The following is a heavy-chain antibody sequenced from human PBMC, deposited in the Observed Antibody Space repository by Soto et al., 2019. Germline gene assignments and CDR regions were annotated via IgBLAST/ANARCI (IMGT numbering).Heavy chain of an antibody. D-gene: IGHD4-17*01. CDR1: GGSISSGGYS. CDR3: DRSMTTVTTNDY. J-gene: IGHJ4*02. CDR2: IYHSGST. V-gene: IGHV4-30-2*01. Sequence: QLRLQESGSGLVKPSQTLSLTCAVSGGSISSGGYSWSWIRQPPGKGLEWIGYIYHSGSTYYNPSLKSRVTISVDRSKNQFSLKLSSVTAADTAVYYCDRSMTTVTTNDYCGQGSLVIVSS.